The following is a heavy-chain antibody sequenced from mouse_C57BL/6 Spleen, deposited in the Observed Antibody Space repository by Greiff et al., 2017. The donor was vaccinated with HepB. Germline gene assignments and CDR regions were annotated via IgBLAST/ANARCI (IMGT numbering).Heavy chain of an antibody. CDR3: ATPYYDYDYYAMDY. J-gene: IGHJ4*01. CDR1: GYTFTDYN. D-gene: IGHD2-4*01. CDR2: INPNNGGT. Sequence: EVQLQQSGPELVKPGASVKMSCKASGYTFTDYNMHWVKQSHGKSLEWIGYINPNNGGTSYNQKFKGKATLTVNKSSSTAYMELRSLTSEDSAVYYCATPYYDYDYYAMDYWGQGTSVTVSS. V-gene: IGHV1-22*01.